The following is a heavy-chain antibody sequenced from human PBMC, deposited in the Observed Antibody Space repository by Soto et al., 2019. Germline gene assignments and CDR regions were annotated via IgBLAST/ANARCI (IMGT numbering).Heavy chain of an antibody. V-gene: IGHV3-11*04. CDR2: ISTSGSPA. CDR3: AREKKHQSLGGRFGMDV. Sequence: YLTWIRQAPGKGLEWLSYISTSGSPAYYADSVKGRFTISTDNAKKSLDLEINSLRGEDTAVYYCAREKKHQSLGGRFGMDVWGQGTTVTVS. CDR1: Y. J-gene: IGHJ6*02. D-gene: IGHD2-2*01.